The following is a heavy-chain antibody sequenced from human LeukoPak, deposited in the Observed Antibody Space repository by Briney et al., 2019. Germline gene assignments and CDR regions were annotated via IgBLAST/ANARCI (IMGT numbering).Heavy chain of an antibody. CDR3: ATLLRGHYYYGMDV. CDR1: GYTLTELS. V-gene: IGHV1-24*01. J-gene: IGHJ6*02. D-gene: IGHD5/OR15-5a*01. Sequence: ASVKVSCKVSGYTLTELSMHWVRQAPGKGLEWMGGFDPEDGETIYAQKFQGRVTMTEDTSTDTAYMELSSLRSEDTAVYYCATLLRGHYYYGMDVWSQGTTVTVSS. CDR2: FDPEDGET.